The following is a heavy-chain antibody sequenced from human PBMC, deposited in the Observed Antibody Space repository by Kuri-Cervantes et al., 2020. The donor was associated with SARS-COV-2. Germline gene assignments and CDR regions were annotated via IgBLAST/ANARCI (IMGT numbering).Heavy chain of an antibody. Sequence: GESLKISCAASGFTFDDYAMHWVRQAPGKGLEWVSLISWDGGSTYYADSVKGRFTISRDNSKNSLYLQMNSLRAEDTALYYCARGVPAAKGNYYFDYWGQGTLVTVSS. V-gene: IGHV3-43D*03. J-gene: IGHJ4*02. CDR3: ARGVPAAKGNYYFDY. CDR2: ISWDGGST. CDR1: GFTFDDYA. D-gene: IGHD2-2*01.